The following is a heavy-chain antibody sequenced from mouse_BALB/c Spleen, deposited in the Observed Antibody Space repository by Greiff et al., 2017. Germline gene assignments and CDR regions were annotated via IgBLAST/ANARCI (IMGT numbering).Heavy chain of an antibody. CDR2: ISYDGSN. Sequence: EVKLVESGPGLVKPSQSLSLTCSVTGYSFTSGYFWYWIRPFPGNKLEWMGYISYDGSNNYNPSLKNRISITRDTSKNQFFLKLNTVTTEDTATYYSASSTATAYWGQGTLVTVSA. CDR3: ASSTATAY. CDR1: GYSFTSGYF. J-gene: IGHJ3*01. V-gene: IGHV3-6*02. D-gene: IGHD1-2*01.